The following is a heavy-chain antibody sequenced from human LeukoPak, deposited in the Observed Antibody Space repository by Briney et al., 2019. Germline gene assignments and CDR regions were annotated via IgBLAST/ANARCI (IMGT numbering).Heavy chain of an antibody. J-gene: IGHJ4*02. D-gene: IGHD6-13*01. CDR3: AKDATSWYEGPDY. V-gene: IGHV3-30*18. Sequence: PGRSLRLSCAASRFTFSDYGMYWVRQAPGKGLEWVAVISYDGSNKYYAESVKGRFTVSRENSKKTLYLHMNTLRADDTAVYYCAKDATSWYEGPDYWGQGTLVTVSS. CDR1: RFTFSDYG. CDR2: ISYDGSNK.